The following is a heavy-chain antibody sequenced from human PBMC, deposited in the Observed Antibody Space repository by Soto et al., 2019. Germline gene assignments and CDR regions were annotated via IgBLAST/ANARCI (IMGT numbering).Heavy chain of an antibody. CDR3: ARGGGGVTIFGVVIPHYYYYGMDV. J-gene: IGHJ6*02. D-gene: IGHD3-3*01. CDR2: ISSSSSTI. Sequence: GGSLRLSCAASGFTFSSYSMNWVRQAPGKGLEWVSYISSSSSTIYYADSVKGRFTISRDNAKNSLYLQMNSLRDEDTAEYYCARGGGGVTIFGVVIPHYYYYGMDVWGQGTTVTVSS. CDR1: GFTFSSYS. V-gene: IGHV3-48*02.